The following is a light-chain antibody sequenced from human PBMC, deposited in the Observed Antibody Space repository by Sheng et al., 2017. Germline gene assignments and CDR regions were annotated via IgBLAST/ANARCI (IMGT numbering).Light chain of an antibody. Sequence: DIQMTQSPSTLSASVGDRVTITCRASQSISSWLAWYQQKPGKAPKLLIYRASSLKSGVPSRFSGSASGTEFTLTISSLQPDDFATYYCQQYKGYLYTFGQGTKLEIK. V-gene: IGKV1-5*03. CDR1: QSISSW. J-gene: IGKJ2*01. CDR2: RAS. CDR3: QQYKGYLYT.